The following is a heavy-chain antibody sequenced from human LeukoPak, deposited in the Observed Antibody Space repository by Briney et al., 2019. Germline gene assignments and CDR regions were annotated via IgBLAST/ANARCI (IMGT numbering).Heavy chain of an antibody. V-gene: IGHV4-59*08. CDR1: GGSISSYY. CDR3: ARQSRGIAVAGLDY. J-gene: IGHJ4*02. Sequence: KTSETLSLTCTVSGGSISSYYWTRLRQPPGKGLEWIGYIYYNGSTNYNPSLKSQVTISLDASKNQFSLKLSSVTAADTAVYYCARQSRGIAVAGLDYWGQGTLVTVSS. CDR2: IYYNGST. D-gene: IGHD6-19*01.